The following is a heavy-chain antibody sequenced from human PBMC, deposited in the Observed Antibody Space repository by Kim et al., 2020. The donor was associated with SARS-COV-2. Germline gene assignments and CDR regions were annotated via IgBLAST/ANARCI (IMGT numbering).Heavy chain of an antibody. V-gene: IGHV3-21*01. J-gene: IGHJ4*02. CDR2: ISSSSGYI. CDR1: GFPFSSYS. D-gene: IGHD1-26*01. CDR3: ARSRGSSPPWEGVY. Sequence: GGSLRLSCAASGFPFSSYSLHWVRQAPGKGLEWVSSISSSSGYIYYADSVKGRFTISRDNAKNSLYLQMNSLRAEDAAVYYCARSRGSSPPWEGVYWGQG.